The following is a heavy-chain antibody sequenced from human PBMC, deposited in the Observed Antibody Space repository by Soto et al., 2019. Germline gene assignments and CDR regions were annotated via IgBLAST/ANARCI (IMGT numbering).Heavy chain of an antibody. CDR3: GKETATDGGDVDI. CDR1: GFTCRSYD. CDR2: ILVGCST. Sequence: GGSLRLSCAASGFTCRSYDMSWVRQAPGKGLEWVSRILVGCSTHYPDSVKGRSTITRNISKNMVFLQMNSLAAGDTAVYYCGKETATDGGDVDIRGQGTMVTGSS. V-gene: IGHV3-23*01. J-gene: IGHJ3*02. D-gene: IGHD2-21*02.